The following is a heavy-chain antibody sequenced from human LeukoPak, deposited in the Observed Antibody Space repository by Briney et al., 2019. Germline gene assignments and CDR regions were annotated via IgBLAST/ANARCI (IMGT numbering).Heavy chain of an antibody. J-gene: IGHJ4*02. V-gene: IGHV4-4*07. CDR3: ARTSPRAATFDY. D-gene: IGHD2-15*01. CDR1: GGSISSYY. Sequence: KPSETLSLTCTVSGGSISSYYWSWIRQPDGRGLEWIGRIYPSGSTNYNPSLKSRVTMSVDTSKNQFSLKLTSVTAADTAVYYCARTSPRAATFDYWGQGTLVTVSS. CDR2: IYPSGST.